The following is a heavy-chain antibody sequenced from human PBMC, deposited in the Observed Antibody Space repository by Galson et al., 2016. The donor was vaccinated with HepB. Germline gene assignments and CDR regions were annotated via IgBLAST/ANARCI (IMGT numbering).Heavy chain of an antibody. CDR1: GFTFNHYA. CDR3: VKDRGCPNCRYDF. CDR2: VSADGFAT. V-gene: IGHV3-64D*06. D-gene: IGHD1-1*01. J-gene: IGHJ4*01. Sequence: SLRLSCAASGFTFNHYALHWVRQAPGKGLEYVSTVSADGFATYYADSVKGRFTISRDNSKNTQYLQMSSLRPEDTALYYCVKDRGCPNCRYDFWGHGSLVVVSA.